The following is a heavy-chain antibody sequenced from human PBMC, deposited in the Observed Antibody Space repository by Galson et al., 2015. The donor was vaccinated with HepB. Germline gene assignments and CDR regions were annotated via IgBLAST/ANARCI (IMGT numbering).Heavy chain of an antibody. V-gene: IGHV3-49*03. J-gene: IGHJ4*02. D-gene: IGHD3-10*01. Sequence: SLRLSCAASGFTFGDYGLTWFRQAPGKGLQWVGFIRSKAYGETTDYAASVKGRFTISRDDSKSIAYLQMDSLKTEDTAVYYCTRDNLVRGGDFDYWGQGTLVTVSS. CDR1: GFTFGDYG. CDR3: TRDNLVRGGDFDY. CDR2: IRSKAYGETT.